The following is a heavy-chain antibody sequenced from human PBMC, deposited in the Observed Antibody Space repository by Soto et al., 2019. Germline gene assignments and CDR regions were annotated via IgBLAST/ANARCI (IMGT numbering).Heavy chain of an antibody. D-gene: IGHD1-1*01. CDR3: VRDGTKNLRDWFDP. J-gene: IGHJ5*02. CDR2: IYATGST. Sequence: TLTLTCHLVITSIEGNYWSWIRKPPGKGLEWIGRIYATGSTDYNPSLKSRLTMSVDMSKKQFSLTLRSVTAADTAMYYCVRDGTKNLRDWFDPWGQG. V-gene: IGHV4-4*07. CDR1: ITSIEGNY.